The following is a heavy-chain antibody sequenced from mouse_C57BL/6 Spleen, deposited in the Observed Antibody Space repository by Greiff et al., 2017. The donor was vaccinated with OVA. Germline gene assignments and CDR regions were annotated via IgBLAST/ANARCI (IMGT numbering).Heavy chain of an antibody. CDR1: GFSLTSYC. D-gene: IGHD1-1*01. J-gene: IGHJ3*01. CDR3: AKHDYYSPLAY. V-gene: IGHV2-9*01. CDR2: ILGGGST. Sequence: QVQLKESGPGLVAPSQSLSITCTVSGFSLTSYCVDWVRQPPGKGLEWLGVILGGGSTNYNSALMSRLSISKDNSKSQVFLKMNSLQTDDTAMYYCAKHDYYSPLAYWGQGTLVTVSA.